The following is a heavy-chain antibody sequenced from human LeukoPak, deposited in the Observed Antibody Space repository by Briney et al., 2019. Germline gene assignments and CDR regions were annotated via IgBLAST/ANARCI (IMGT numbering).Heavy chain of an antibody. CDR3: ARGGDGYNAGGFDY. D-gene: IGHD5-24*01. CDR1: GFPFSAYW. Sequence: GGSLRLYCAASGFPFSAYWMTWVRQAPGTGLEWVANINPAGSETYYVDPVKGRFTISRDNAKNSLYLQMNSLRAEDTAVYYCARGGDGYNAGGFDYWGQGTLVTVSS. CDR2: INPAGSET. V-gene: IGHV3-7*01. J-gene: IGHJ4*02.